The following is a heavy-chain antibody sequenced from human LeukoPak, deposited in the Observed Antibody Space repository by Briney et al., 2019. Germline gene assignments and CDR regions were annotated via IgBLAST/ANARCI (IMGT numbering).Heavy chain of an antibody. CDR3: TKDPPLTGGVYSAH. CDR1: GIIFRNAW. D-gene: IGHD7-27*01. J-gene: IGHJ4*02. CDR2: IKSKVDGGTT. V-gene: IGHV3-15*07. Sequence: GGSLRLSCVVSGIIFRNAWMNWVRQTPGKGLVWVGLIKSKVDGGTTDYAAPVKGRFTISRDDSKNTLYLQMSSLKIEDTAIYYCTKDPPLTGGVYSAHWGPGTLVTVSS.